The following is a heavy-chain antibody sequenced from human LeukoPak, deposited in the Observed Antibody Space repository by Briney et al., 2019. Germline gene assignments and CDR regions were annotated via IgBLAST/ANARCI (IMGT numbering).Heavy chain of an antibody. CDR1: GGSISSSSYY. CDR2: IYYSGST. Sequence: SETLSLTCTVSGGSISSSSYYWGWIRQPPGKGLEWIGSIYYSGSTYYNPSLKSRVTISVDTSKNQFSLKLSSVTAADTAVYYCARGGTDTSMGNYWGQGTLVTVSS. CDR3: ARGGTDTSMGNY. J-gene: IGHJ4*02. V-gene: IGHV4-39*01. D-gene: IGHD5-18*01.